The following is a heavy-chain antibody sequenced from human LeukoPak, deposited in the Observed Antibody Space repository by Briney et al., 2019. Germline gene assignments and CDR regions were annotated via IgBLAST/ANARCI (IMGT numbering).Heavy chain of an antibody. J-gene: IGHJ5*02. CDR1: GASITSYY. D-gene: IGHD6-13*01. V-gene: IGHV4-59*01. CDR2: IYYSGST. Sequence: SETLSLTCTVSGASITSYYWSWIRQPPGKGLEWIGYIYYSGSTSYNPSLRSRVTISVDTPKNHLSLKLSSVTAADTAVYYCARTVTAAGTEWLDPWGQGTLVIVSS. CDR3: ARTVTAAGTEWLDP.